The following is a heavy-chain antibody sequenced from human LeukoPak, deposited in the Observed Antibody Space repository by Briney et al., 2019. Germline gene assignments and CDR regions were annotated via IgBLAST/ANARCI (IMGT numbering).Heavy chain of an antibody. CDR1: GFTFSSYW. D-gene: IGHD3-3*01. Sequence: PGGSLRLSCAASGFTFSSYWMHWVRQAPGKGPVWVSRINSDGSSTSYADSVKGRFTISRDNAKNTLYLQMNSLRAEDTAVYYCARGSWDTIFGAFDYWGQGTLVTVSS. V-gene: IGHV3-74*01. J-gene: IGHJ4*02. CDR3: ARGSWDTIFGAFDY. CDR2: INSDGSST.